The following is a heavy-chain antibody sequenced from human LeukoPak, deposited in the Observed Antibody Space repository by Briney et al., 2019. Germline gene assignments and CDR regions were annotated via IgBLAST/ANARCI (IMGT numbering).Heavy chain of an antibody. CDR2: IIPIFGTA. D-gene: IGHD3-22*01. V-gene: IGHV1-69*13. Sequence: SVKVSCKASGYTFSSYGISWVRQAPGQGLEWMGGIIPIFGTANYAQKFQGRVTITADESTSTAYMELSSLRSEDTAVYYCARADSSGYSYYFDYWGQGTLVTVSS. CDR1: GYTFSSYG. J-gene: IGHJ4*02. CDR3: ARADSSGYSYYFDY.